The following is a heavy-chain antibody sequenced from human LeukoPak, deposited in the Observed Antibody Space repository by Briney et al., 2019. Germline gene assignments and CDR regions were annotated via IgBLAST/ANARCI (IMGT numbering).Heavy chain of an antibody. D-gene: IGHD3-3*01. Sequence: PGGSLRLSCAASGFTFSDYYMSWIRQPPGKGLEWIGEINHSGSTNYNPSLKSRVTISVDTSKNQFSLKLSSVTAADTAVYYCASTKYYDFWSGYYTDYYFDYWGQGTLVTV. J-gene: IGHJ4*02. CDR2: INHSGST. CDR3: ASTKYYDFWSGYYTDYYFDY. V-gene: IGHV4-34*01. CDR1: GFTFSDYY.